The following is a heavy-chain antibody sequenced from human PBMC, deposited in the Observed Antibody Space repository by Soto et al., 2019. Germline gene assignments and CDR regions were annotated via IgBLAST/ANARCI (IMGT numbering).Heavy chain of an antibody. J-gene: IGHJ4*03. CDR2: ISWDGGST. CDR3: AKEYSSSSSLDY. CDR1: GFTFDDYT. D-gene: IGHD6-6*01. V-gene: IGHV3-43*01. Sequence: EVQLVESGGVVVQPGGSLRLSCAASGFTFDDYTMHWVRQAPGKGLEWVSLISWDGGSTYYADSVKGRFTISRDNSKNSLYLQMNSLRTEDTALYYCAKEYSSSSSLDYWGQGTTVTVSS.